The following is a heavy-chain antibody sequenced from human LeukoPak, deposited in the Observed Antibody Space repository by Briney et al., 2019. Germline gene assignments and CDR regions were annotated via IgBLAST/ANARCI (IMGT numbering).Heavy chain of an antibody. CDR2: ISYDGSNK. V-gene: IGHV3-30*18. D-gene: IGHD3-16*01. CDR3: AKEFGGAY. Sequence: PGRSLRLSCAASGFTFSSYGMHWVRRAPGKGLEWVAVISYDGSNKYYADSVKGRFTISRDNSKNTLYLQMNSLRAEDTAVYYCAKEFGGAYWGQGTLVTVSS. CDR1: GFTFSSYG. J-gene: IGHJ4*02.